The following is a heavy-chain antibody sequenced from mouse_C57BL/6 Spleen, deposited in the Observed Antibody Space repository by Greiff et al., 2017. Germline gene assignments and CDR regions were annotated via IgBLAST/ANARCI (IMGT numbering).Heavy chain of an antibody. CDR1: GYTFTSYW. Sequence: QVQLQQSGAELVKPGASVKLSCKASGYTFTSYWMHWVKQRPGQGLEWIGMIHPNSGSTNYNEKFKSKATLTVDKSSSTAYMQLSSLTSEDSAVYYCATAYYSNYAFAYWGQGTLVTGSA. CDR3: ATAYYSNYAFAY. CDR2: IHPNSGST. V-gene: IGHV1-64*01. D-gene: IGHD2-5*01. J-gene: IGHJ3*01.